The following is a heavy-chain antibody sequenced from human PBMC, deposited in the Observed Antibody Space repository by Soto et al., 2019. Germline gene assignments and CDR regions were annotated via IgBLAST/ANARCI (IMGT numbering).Heavy chain of an antibody. CDR2: IKQDGSEK. J-gene: IGHJ6*02. D-gene: IGHD1-1*01. CDR3: ARGRWNHYYGMEV. CDR1: GFTFSSYW. Sequence: GGSLRLSCAASGFTFSSYWMSWVRQAPGKGLEWVANIKQDGSEKYYVDSVKGRFTISRDNAKNSLYLQMNSLRAEDTAVYYCARGRWNHYYGMEVWGQGTTVTVSS. V-gene: IGHV3-7*01.